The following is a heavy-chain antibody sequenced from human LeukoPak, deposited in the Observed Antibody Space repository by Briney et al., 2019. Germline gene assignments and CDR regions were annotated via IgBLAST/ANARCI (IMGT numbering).Heavy chain of an antibody. CDR1: GYTFTGYY. J-gene: IGHJ4*02. D-gene: IGHD3-10*01. CDR3: ARERRSVSGRDFDY. Sequence: EASVKVSCKASGYTFTGYYMHWVRQAPGQGLEWMGWINPNSGGTNYAQKFQGRVTMTRDTSISTAYMELSRLRSDDTAVYYCARERRSVSGRDFDYWGQGTLVTVSS. CDR2: INPNSGGT. V-gene: IGHV1-2*02.